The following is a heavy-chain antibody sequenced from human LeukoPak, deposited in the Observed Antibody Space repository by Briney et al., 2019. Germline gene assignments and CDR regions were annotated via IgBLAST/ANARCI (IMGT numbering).Heavy chain of an antibody. D-gene: IGHD3-10*01. V-gene: IGHV4-59*12. CDR1: GGSISSYY. J-gene: IGHJ4*02. Sequence: SETLSLTCTVSGGSISSYYWSWIRQPPGKGLEWIGYIYYSGSTYYNPSLKSRVTISVDTSKNQFSLKLSSVTAADTAVYYCARARGPLDYWGQGTLVTVSS. CDR2: IYYSGST. CDR3: ARARGPLDY.